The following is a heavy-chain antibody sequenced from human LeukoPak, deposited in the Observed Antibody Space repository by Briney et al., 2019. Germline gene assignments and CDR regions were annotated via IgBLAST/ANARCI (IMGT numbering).Heavy chain of an antibody. J-gene: IGHJ5*02. CDR2: INSDSGFT. V-gene: IGHV1-2*02. CDR1: VYTFTCYY. Sequence: GASVTVSFKASVYTFTCYYMNWVRQAPGQGLEWMGWINSDSGFTKYAQKFQGRVTMTRDTSITTVYMDLTRLTSDDTAVYYCARNFDMKGFDPWGQGTLVTVSS. D-gene: IGHD3-9*01. CDR3: ARNFDMKGFDP.